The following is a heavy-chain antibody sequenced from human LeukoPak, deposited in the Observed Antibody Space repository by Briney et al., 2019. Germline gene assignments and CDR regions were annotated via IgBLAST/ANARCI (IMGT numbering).Heavy chain of an antibody. CDR1: GFTFSSYW. CDR3: AREGVRTVDFAF. Sequence: GGSLRLSCAASGFTFSSYWMSWVRQAPGKGLEWVANIKQGGSEKYYVDSVKGRFTISRDNAMNTLHLQMNSLRAEDTAVYYCAREGVRTVDFAFWGQGALVTVSS. V-gene: IGHV3-7*01. J-gene: IGHJ4*02. D-gene: IGHD2-8*02. CDR2: IKQGGSEK.